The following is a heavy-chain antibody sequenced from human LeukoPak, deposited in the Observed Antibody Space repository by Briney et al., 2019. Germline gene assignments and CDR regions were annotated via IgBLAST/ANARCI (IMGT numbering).Heavy chain of an antibody. CDR1: GFTFSSYG. D-gene: IGHD3-3*01. J-gene: IGHJ6*04. CDR3: AAVGNYDFWSGIPMDV. Sequence: QPGGSLRLSCAASGFTFSSYGMHWVRQAPGKGLEWVAFIRYDGSNKYYADSVKGRFTISRDNSKNTLYLQMNSLRAEDTAVYYCAAVGNYDFWSGIPMDVWGKGTTVTVSS. CDR2: IRYDGSNK. V-gene: IGHV3-30*02.